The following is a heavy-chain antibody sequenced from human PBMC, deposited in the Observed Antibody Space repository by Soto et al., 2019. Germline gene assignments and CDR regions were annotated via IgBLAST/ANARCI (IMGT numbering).Heavy chain of an antibody. J-gene: IGHJ5*02. CDR1: GGTFSSYA. D-gene: IGHD1-7*01. Sequence: GASVKVSCKASGGTFSSYAISWVRQAPGQGLEWMGGIIPIFGTANYAQKFQGRVTITADESTSTAYMELSSLRSEDTAVYYCANSGTRSGPFDPWGQGTLVTVSS. CDR2: IIPIFGTA. V-gene: IGHV1-69*13. CDR3: ANSGTRSGPFDP.